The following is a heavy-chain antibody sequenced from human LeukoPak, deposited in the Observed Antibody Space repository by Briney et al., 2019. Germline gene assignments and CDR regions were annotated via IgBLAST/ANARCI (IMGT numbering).Heavy chain of an antibody. V-gene: IGHV1-2*02. CDR3: ARGFITGATYFDY. J-gene: IGHJ4*02. Sequence: ASVKVSCKASGYTFTGYYMHWVRQAPGQGLEWMGWINPNSGGTNYAQKLQGRVTMTTDTSTSTAYMELRSLRSDDTAVYYCARGFITGATYFDYWGQGTLVTVSS. CDR1: GYTFTGYY. D-gene: IGHD3-22*01. CDR2: INPNSGGT.